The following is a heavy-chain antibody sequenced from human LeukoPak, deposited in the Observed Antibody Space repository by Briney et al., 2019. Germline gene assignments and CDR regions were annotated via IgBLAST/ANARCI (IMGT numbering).Heavy chain of an antibody. V-gene: IGHV1-2*02. CDR1: GYTFTGYY. Sequence: ASVKVSCKASGYTFTGYYMHWVRQAPGQGLEWMGWINPNSGGTNYAQKFQGRVTMTRDTSISIAYMELSRLRSDDTAVYYCARDGGSYSGFDYWGQGTLVTVSS. CDR2: INPNSGGT. J-gene: IGHJ4*02. D-gene: IGHD1-26*01. CDR3: ARDGGSYSGFDY.